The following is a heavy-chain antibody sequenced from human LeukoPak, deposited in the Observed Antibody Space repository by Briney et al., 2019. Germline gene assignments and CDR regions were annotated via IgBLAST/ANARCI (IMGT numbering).Heavy chain of an antibody. Sequence: GGSLRLSCAASGFTLSNAWMSWVRQARGNGLEWVGRIKSKTDGGTTDYAAPVKGRFTISRDDSKNMLYLQMNSLKTEDTAVYYCTTDLQAEDIVVVPADYWGQGTLVTVSS. J-gene: IGHJ4*02. CDR1: GFTLSNAW. D-gene: IGHD2-2*01. CDR3: TTDLQAEDIVVVPADY. V-gene: IGHV3-15*01. CDR2: IKSKTDGGTT.